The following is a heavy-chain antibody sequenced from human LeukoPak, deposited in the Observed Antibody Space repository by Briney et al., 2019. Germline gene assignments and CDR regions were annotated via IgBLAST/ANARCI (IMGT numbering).Heavy chain of an antibody. CDR3: ARAGSVPEYSSSPSSIYYYGMDV. V-gene: IGHV1-69*17. CDR1: GGTFSSYA. Sequence: GASVKVSCKAAGGTFSSYAISWVRQAPGQGLGWMGGIIPIFGIANYAQKFQGRVTITADKSTSTAYMELSNLRSEDTAVYYCARAGSVPEYSSSPSSIYYYGMDVWGQGTTVTVSS. J-gene: IGHJ6*02. D-gene: IGHD6-6*01. CDR2: IIPIFGIA.